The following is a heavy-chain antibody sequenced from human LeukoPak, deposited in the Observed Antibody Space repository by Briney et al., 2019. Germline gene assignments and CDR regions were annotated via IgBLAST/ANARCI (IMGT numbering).Heavy chain of an antibody. V-gene: IGHV3-23*01. CDR3: AKWGDSPVVLVAARYGMDV. Sequence: GGSLRLSCAASGFTFSSYAMSWVRQAPGKGLEWVSAISGSGGSTYYADSVKGRFTISRDNSKNTLYLQMNSLRAEDTAVYYCAKWGDSPVVLVAARYGMDVWGQGTTVTVSS. J-gene: IGHJ6*02. CDR2: ISGSGGST. D-gene: IGHD2-15*01. CDR1: GFTFSSYA.